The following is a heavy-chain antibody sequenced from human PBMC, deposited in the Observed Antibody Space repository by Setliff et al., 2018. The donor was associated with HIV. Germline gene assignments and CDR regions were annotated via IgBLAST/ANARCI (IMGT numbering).Heavy chain of an antibody. J-gene: IGHJ6*02. V-gene: IGHV4-61*09. Sequence: SETLSLTCTVSGGSISSGSYYWTWIRQPAGKGLEWIGHIYTGGTTNYNPSLKSRVSISADMSKNHFSLNLSSVTAADTAVYYCARTDWARTSYYYYYGMNVWGQGTTVTVSS. CDR2: IYTGGTT. CDR3: ARTDWARTSYYYYYGMNV. D-gene: IGHD3-9*01. CDR1: GGSISSGSYY.